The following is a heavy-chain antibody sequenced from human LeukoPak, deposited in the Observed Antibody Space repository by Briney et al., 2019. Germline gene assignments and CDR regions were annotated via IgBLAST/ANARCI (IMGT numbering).Heavy chain of an antibody. V-gene: IGHV3-7*01. CDR2: IKEDGRQK. D-gene: IGHD3-3*01. Sequence: PGGSLRLSCAASGFTFSNYWMSWVRQAPGKGLEWVANIKEDGRQKYYVDSVRGRFTISRDNAKNSLYLQMNSLRVEDTAVYYCTRDPYDFGGRGTLVTVSS. CDR3: TRDPYDF. J-gene: IGHJ4*02. CDR1: GFTFSNYW.